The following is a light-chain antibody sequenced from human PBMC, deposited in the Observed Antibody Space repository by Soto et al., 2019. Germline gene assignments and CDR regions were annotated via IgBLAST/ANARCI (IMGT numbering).Light chain of an antibody. CDR1: SSYIGPYDH. V-gene: IGLV2-11*01. Sequence: QSALTQPRSVSGSPGQSVTISCTRTSSYIGPYDHVAWYQQHPGKAPTLIIFAVSQRPSGVPDRFSGSQSGNPASLTISGLQAEDEADYYCSSYAGNYTYVFATRTKVTVL. CDR3: SSYAGNYTYV. J-gene: IGLJ1*01. CDR2: AVS.